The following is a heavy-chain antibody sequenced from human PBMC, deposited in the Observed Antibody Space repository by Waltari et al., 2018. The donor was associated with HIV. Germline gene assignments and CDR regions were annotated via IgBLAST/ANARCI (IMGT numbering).Heavy chain of an antibody. CDR2: IYYIGNT. Sequence: QVQLLESGGGGVKPGRSLGPSGSASGFTFNRFALLWVRQSPGTGLEWIGSIYYIGNTYDNPSLKSRVTLAVDTSKNQFSLILKSVTAADTAVYYCARHKDYYYEESALFQVWGRGTVVTVSS. J-gene: IGHJ4*02. CDR1: GFTFNRFALL. CDR3: ARHKDYYYEESALFQV. V-gene: IGHV4-59*04. D-gene: IGHD3-22*01.